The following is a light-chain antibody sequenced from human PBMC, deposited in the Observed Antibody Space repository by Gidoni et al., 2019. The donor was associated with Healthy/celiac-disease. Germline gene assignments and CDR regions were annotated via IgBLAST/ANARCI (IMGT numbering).Light chain of an antibody. V-gene: IGKV3-20*01. CDR1: QSVSSRY. CDR2: GAS. CDR3: QQYGSSPET. Sequence: IVLTQSPVTLSLSAGERATLFCGASQSVSSRYLAWFQQKHGQAPRLLICGASSRATGIPDRCSGSGSRTDFTLTISRLEPEDSAVYYWQQYGSSPETFGQGTKVEIK. J-gene: IGKJ1*01.